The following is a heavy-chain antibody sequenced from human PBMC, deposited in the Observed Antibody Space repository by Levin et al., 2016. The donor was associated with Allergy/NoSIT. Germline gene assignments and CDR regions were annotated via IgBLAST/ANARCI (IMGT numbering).Heavy chain of an antibody. CDR2: ISGSGGST. CDR1: GFTFSSYA. J-gene: IGHJ3*02. CDR3: AKEYCSSTSCYWQQLVDDAFDI. V-gene: IGHV3-23*01. Sequence: GGSLRLSCAASGFTFSSYAMSWVRQAPGKGLEWVSAISGSGGSTYYADSVKGRFTISRDNSKNTLYLQMNSLRAEDTAVYYCAKEYCSSTSCYWQQLVDDAFDIWGQGTMVTVSS. D-gene: IGHD2-2*01.